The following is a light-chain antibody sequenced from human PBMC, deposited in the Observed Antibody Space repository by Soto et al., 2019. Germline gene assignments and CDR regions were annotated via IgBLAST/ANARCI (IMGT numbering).Light chain of an antibody. J-gene: IGKJ5*01. CDR2: GAF. CDR3: QQYGTSEII. Sequence: EIVCTRWPASACVGAVERATLSCRASPSVTNLLAWYQQKPGQAPRLLIYGAFNRATGIPARFSGSGSGTDFTLTISRLETQDFAVFYCQQYGTSEIIFGQGTRLEIK. CDR1: PSVTNL. V-gene: IGKV3-20*01.